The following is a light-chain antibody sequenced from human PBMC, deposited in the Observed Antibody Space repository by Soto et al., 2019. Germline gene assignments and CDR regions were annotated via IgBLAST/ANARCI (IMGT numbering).Light chain of an antibody. CDR1: QSVRSH. Sequence: EIVMTQSPVTLSVSPGERATLSCRASQSVRSHLAWYQQKPGQAPRLLIFGESTRATGIPDRFTGSGSGTEFTLTISSLQSEDFAIYYCQQYNNWPLTFGGGTKVEIK. CDR2: GES. CDR3: QQYNNWPLT. J-gene: IGKJ4*01. V-gene: IGKV3-15*01.